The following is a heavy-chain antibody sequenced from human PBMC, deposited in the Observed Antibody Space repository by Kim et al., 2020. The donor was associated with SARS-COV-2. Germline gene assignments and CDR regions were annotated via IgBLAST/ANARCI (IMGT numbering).Heavy chain of an antibody. CDR1: GYTVTSYA. J-gene: IGHJ4*02. Sequence: ASVKVSCKTSGYTVTSYAMNWVRQAPGQGLEWMGWINTNTGNPTYAQGFTGRFVFSLDTSVSTAYVQINSLKAEDTAVYYCARDGTIAVAGTFTDYWGQGTLVTVSS. D-gene: IGHD6-19*01. CDR2: INTNTGNP. CDR3: ARDGTIAVAGTFTDY. V-gene: IGHV7-4-1*02.